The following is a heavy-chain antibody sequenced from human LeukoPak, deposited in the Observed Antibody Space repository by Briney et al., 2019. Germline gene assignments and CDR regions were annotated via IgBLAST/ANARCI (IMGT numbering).Heavy chain of an antibody. V-gene: IGHV3-74*01. Sequence: GGSLRLSCAASGFTFSSYCMHRVRQGPGKGLVWVSRINSDGSSTNYADSVKGRFTISRDNAQNTLYLHMISLRAEHTALYYSARSRYCSLGGCPSSWGQGTLVTVSS. CDR2: INSDGSST. J-gene: IGHJ5*02. CDR3: ARSRYCSLGGCPSS. CDR1: GFTFSSYC. D-gene: IGHD2-15*01.